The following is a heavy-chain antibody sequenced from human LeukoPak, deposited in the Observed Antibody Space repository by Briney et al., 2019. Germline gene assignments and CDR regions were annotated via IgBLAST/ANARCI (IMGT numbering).Heavy chain of an antibody. Sequence: GGSLRLSCAASGFTFSSYAMHWVRQAPGKGLEWVAVISYDGSNKYYADSVKGRFTISRDNSKNTLYLQMNSLRAEDTAVYYCARGDSGSYPSGPSPFDYWGQGTLVTVSS. J-gene: IGHJ4*02. CDR1: GFTFSSYA. CDR2: ISYDGSNK. CDR3: ARGDSGSYPSGPSPFDY. V-gene: IGHV3-30-3*01. D-gene: IGHD1-26*01.